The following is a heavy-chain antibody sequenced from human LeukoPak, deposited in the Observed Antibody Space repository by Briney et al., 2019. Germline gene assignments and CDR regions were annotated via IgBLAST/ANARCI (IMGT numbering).Heavy chain of an antibody. J-gene: IGHJ4*02. CDR2: ISYDGSNK. Sequence: GGSLRLSCAASGFTVSSNYMSWVRQAPGKGLEWVAVISYDGSNKYYADSVKGRFTISRDNSKNTLYLQMNSLRAEDTAVYYCARVETRYSYGSRGDYWGQGTLVTVSS. CDR3: ARVETRYSYGSRGDY. V-gene: IGHV3-30-3*01. D-gene: IGHD5-18*01. CDR1: GFTVSSNY.